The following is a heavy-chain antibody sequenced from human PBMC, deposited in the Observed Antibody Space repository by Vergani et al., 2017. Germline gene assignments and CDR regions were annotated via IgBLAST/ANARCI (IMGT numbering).Heavy chain of an antibody. CDR2: ISWDGGST. CDR1: GFTFDDYA. CDR3: AKPHAATRYGMDV. V-gene: IGHV3-43D*04. Sequence: EVQLVESGGVVVQPGGSLRLSCAASGFTFDDYAMHWVRQAPGKGLEWVSLISWDGGSTYYADSVKGRFTISRDNSENSLYLQMNSLRAEDTALYYSAKPHAATRYGMDVWGQGTTVTVSS. J-gene: IGHJ6*02. D-gene: IGHD5-12*01.